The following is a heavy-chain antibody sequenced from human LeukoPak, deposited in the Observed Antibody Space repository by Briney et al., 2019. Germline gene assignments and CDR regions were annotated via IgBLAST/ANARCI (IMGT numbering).Heavy chain of an antibody. CDR2: ISSNGGST. J-gene: IGHJ4*02. V-gene: IGHV3-64*01. Sequence: GGSLRLSCSASEFSFSSYAMHWVRQAPGKGLEYVSAISSNGGSTYYANSVEGRFTISRDNSKNTLYLQMGSLRAEDMAVYYCARDGAPYCGGDCYSDYWGQGTLVTVSS. CDR3: ARDGAPYCGGDCYSDY. CDR1: EFSFSSYA. D-gene: IGHD2-21*02.